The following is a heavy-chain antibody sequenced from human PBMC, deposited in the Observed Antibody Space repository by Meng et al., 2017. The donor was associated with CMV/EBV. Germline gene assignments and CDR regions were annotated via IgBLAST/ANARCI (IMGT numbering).Heavy chain of an antibody. CDR3: AAEQYCSGGSCYGSSVGEGAFDI. D-gene: IGHD2-15*01. CDR2: IVVGSGNT. Sequence: GGSLRLSCKASGFTFTSSAVQWVRQARGQRLEWIGWIVVGSGNTNYAQKFQERVTITRDMSTSTAYMELSSLRSEDTAVYYCAAEQYCSGGSCYGSSVGEGAFDIWGQGTMVTVSS. CDR1: GFTFTSSA. J-gene: IGHJ3*02. V-gene: IGHV1-58*01.